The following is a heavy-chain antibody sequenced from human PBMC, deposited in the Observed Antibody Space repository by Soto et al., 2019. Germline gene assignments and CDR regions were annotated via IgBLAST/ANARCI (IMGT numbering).Heavy chain of an antibody. CDR1: GGSISSYY. CDR2: IYYSGST. V-gene: IGHV4-59*01. CDR3: ARVGGYCSSTSCYGGFDP. D-gene: IGHD2-2*01. Sequence: PSETLSLTCTVSGGSISSYYWSWIRQPPGKGLEWIGYIYYSGSTNYNPSLKSRVTISVNTSKNQFSLELSSVTAADTAVYYCARVGGYCSSTSCYGGFDPWGQGTLVTVSS. J-gene: IGHJ5*02.